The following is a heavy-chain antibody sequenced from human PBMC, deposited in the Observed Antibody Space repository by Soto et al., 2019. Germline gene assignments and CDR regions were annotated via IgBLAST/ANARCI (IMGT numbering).Heavy chain of an antibody. CDR2: IYHSGST. CDR3: ARAPDTAMGYFHY. D-gene: IGHD5-18*01. J-gene: IGHJ4*02. CDR1: GGSISSGGYS. Sequence: PSETLSLTCAVSGGSISSGGYSWSWIRQPPGKGLEWIGYIYHSGSTYYNPSLKSRVTISVDRSKNQFSLKLSSVTAADTAVYYCARAPDTAMGYFHYWGQGTLVTVSS. V-gene: IGHV4-30-2*01.